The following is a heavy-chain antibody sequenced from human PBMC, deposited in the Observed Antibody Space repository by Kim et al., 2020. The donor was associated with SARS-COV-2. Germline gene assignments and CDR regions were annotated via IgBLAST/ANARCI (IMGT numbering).Heavy chain of an antibody. CDR1: GFTFSSYE. Sequence: GGSLRLSCAASGFTFSSYEMNWVRQAPGKGLEWVSYISSSGSTIYYADSVKGRFTISRDNAKNSLYLQMNSLRAEDTAVYYCARDRRSVSFPYGSWDVWGKGTTVTVSS. CDR2: ISSSGSTI. V-gene: IGHV3-48*03. CDR3: ARDRRSVSFPYGSWDV. J-gene: IGHJ6*04. D-gene: IGHD1-26*01.